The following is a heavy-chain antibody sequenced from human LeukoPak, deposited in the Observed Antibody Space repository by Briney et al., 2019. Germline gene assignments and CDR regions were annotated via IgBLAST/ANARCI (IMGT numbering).Heavy chain of an antibody. CDR1: GFTFTSSA. V-gene: IGHV1-58*01. CDR2: IVVGSGNT. Sequence: GTSVKVSCKASGFTFTSSAVQCVRQARGQRLEWIGWIVVGSGNTNYAQKFQERVTITRDMSTSTAYMELSSLRSEDTAVYYCAADWLPTGTPLEYWGQGTLVTVSS. CDR3: AADWLPTGTPLEY. D-gene: IGHD1-1*01. J-gene: IGHJ4*02.